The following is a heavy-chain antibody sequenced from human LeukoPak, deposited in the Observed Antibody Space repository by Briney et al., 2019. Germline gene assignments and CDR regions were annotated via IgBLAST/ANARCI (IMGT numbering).Heavy chain of an antibody. CDR3: ATDYDILTGYLPAHY. CDR1: GFTFSSYW. J-gene: IGHJ4*02. Sequence: PGGSLRLSCAASGFTFSSYWMSWVRQAPGKGLEWVANIKQDGSEKHYVDSVKGRFTISRDNAKNSLYLQMNSLRAEDTAVYYCATDYDILTGYLPAHYWGQGTLVTVSS. D-gene: IGHD3-9*01. CDR2: IKQDGSEK. V-gene: IGHV3-7*03.